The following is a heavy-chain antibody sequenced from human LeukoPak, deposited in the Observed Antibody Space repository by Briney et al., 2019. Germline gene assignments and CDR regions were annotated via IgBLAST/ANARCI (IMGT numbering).Heavy chain of an antibody. D-gene: IGHD1-26*01. CDR2: IKQDGSDK. V-gene: IGHV3-7*03. Sequence: GGSLRLSCAASGFTFSNYLMAWVRQAPGKGLEWVANIKQDGSDKNFVDSVKGRFTISRDNAKNSLYLQLNSLRAEDTAVYYCARDVGGSLDYWGHGTLVTVSS. CDR3: ARDVGGSLDY. CDR1: GFTFSNYL. J-gene: IGHJ4*01.